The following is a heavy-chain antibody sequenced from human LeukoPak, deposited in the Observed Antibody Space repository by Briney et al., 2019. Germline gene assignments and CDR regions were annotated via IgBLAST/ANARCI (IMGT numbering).Heavy chain of an antibody. D-gene: IGHD1-26*01. CDR2: INPNSGGT. Sequence: GASVKVSCKASGYTFTGYYMHWVRQASGQGLEWMGWINPNSGGTNYAQKFQGRVTMTRDTSISTAYMELSRLKSDDTAVYYCARESEGGHIDYWGQGTLVTVSS. CDR1: GYTFTGYY. V-gene: IGHV1-2*02. CDR3: ARESEGGHIDY. J-gene: IGHJ4*02.